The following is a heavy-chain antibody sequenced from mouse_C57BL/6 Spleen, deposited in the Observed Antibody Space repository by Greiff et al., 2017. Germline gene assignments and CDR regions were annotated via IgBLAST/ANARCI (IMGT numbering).Heavy chain of an antibody. CDR3: AREGRDGYFFAY. Sequence: EVKLVESGGGLVKPGGSLKLSCAASGFTFSSYAMSWVRQTPEKRLEWVATISDGGSYTYYPDNVKGRFTISRDNAKNNLYLQMSHLKSEDTAMYYCAREGRDGYFFAYWGQGTLVTVSA. V-gene: IGHV5-4*01. CDR2: ISDGGSYT. J-gene: IGHJ3*01. CDR1: GFTFSSYA. D-gene: IGHD2-3*01.